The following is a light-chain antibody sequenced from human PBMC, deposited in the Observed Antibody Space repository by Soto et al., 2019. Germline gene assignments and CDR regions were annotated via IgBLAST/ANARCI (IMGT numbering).Light chain of an antibody. CDR2: GAS. CDR1: QSVSSSY. Sequence: EIVLTQSPGTLSLSPGERATLSCRASQSVSSSYLVWYQQKPGQAPRRLIYGASSRATGIPERFSGSGSGTDFTLTINRREPEDFAVYYCQQYTSPLYTLGQGTKLEIK. CDR3: QQYTSPLYT. V-gene: IGKV3-20*01. J-gene: IGKJ2*01.